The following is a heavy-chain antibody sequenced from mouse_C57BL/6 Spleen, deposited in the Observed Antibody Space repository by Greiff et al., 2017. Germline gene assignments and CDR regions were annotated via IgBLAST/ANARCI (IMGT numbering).Heavy chain of an antibody. V-gene: IGHV1-76*01. Sequence: QVQLQESGAELVRPGASVKLSCKASGYTFTDYYINWVKQRPGQGLEWIARIYPGSGNTYYNEKFKGKATLTAEKSSSTAYMQLSSLTSEDSAVYFCARGDYWGQGTTLTVSS. CDR3: ARGDY. J-gene: IGHJ2*01. CDR1: GYTFTDYY. CDR2: IYPGSGNT.